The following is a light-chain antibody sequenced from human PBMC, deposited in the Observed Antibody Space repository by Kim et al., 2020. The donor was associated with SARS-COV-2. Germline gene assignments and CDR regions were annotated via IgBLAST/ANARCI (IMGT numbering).Light chain of an antibody. J-gene: IGLJ3*02. Sequence: GQSSTISCTGTSSDVGGYNYVSWNRQHPGKGPKRMIYDVSNRPSGVSQRFSGSKSGNTASLTISGLQAEDEADYYCSSYTGSSTWVFGGGTQLTVL. CDR1: SSDVGGYNY. CDR2: DVS. V-gene: IGLV2-14*03. CDR3: SSYTGSSTWV.